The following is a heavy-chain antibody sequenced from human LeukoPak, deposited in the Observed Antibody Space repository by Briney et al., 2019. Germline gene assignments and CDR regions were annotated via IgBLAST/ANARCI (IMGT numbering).Heavy chain of an antibody. J-gene: IGHJ3*02. CDR2: IKQDGSEK. CDR1: GFTFSSYW. V-gene: IGHV3-7*01. Sequence: PGGSLRLSCAASGFTFSSYWMSWVRQAPGKGLEWVANIKQDGSEKYYVDSVKGRFTISRDNAKNSLYLQMNSLRAEDTAVYYCVRENTAMVTVDAFDIWGQGAMATVSS. D-gene: IGHD5-18*01. CDR3: VRENTAMVTVDAFDI.